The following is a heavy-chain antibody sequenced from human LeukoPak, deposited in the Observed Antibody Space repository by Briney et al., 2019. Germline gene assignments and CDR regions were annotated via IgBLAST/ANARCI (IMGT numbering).Heavy chain of an antibody. D-gene: IGHD3-10*01. Sequence: SETLSLTCTVSGDSISSYYWSWVRQPAGKGLEWIGRIHPSGSTNYNPSLKSRVTLSVDTSKNQFSLKLSSVTAADTAVYYCAREYYYGSGSYFGRWFDPWGQGTLVTVSS. V-gene: IGHV4-4*07. CDR3: AREYYYGSGSYFGRWFDP. J-gene: IGHJ5*02. CDR1: GDSISSYY. CDR2: IHPSGST.